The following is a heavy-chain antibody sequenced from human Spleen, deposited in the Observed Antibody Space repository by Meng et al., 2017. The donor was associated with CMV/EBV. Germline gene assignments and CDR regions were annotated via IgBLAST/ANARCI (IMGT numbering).Heavy chain of an antibody. V-gene: IGHV3-53*01. CDR3: ARAPSLSSGMDV. D-gene: IGHD1-26*01. CDR1: GFNVIYNH. J-gene: IGHJ6*02. Sequence: GGSLRLSCAASGFNVIYNHMTWARQAPGKGLEWVSAILNSGATYYADSVEGRFTISRDSSKNTFYLQMNSLRAEDTAMYYCARAPSLSSGMDVWGQGTTVTVSS. CDR2: ILNSGAT.